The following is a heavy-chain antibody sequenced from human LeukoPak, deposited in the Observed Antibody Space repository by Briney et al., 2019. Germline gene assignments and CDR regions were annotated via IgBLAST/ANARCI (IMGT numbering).Heavy chain of an antibody. CDR3: VRGDWYFES. Sequence: GGSLRLSCATSGFNFSDSRMTWVRQAPGKGLQWVANINRDGTEKHFLDSVEGRFTISRDNAKKSLYLLMNSLRPQDTAVYFCVRGDWYFESWGQGTLVTVSS. CDR1: GFNFSDSR. V-gene: IGHV3-7*04. D-gene: IGHD2-21*01. J-gene: IGHJ4*02. CDR2: INRDGTEK.